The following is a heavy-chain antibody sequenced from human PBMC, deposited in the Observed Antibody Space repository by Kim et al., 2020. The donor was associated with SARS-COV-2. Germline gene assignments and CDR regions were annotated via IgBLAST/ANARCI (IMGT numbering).Heavy chain of an antibody. CDR3: AKDGEGAEGFDP. CDR1: GFTFSSYA. CDR2: ISGSGGST. V-gene: IGHV3-23*01. D-gene: IGHD7-27*01. J-gene: IGHJ5*02. Sequence: GESLKISCAASGFTFSSYAMSWVRQAPGKGLEWVSAISGSGGSTYYADSVKGRFTISRDNSKNTLYLQMNSLRAEDTAVYYCAKDGEGAEGFDPWGQGTLVTVSS.